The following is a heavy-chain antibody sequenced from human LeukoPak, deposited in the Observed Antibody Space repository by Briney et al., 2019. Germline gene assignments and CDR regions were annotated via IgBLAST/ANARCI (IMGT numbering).Heavy chain of an antibody. J-gene: IGHJ4*02. V-gene: IGHV4-59*01. Sequence: PSETLSLTCAVSGGSISSYYWSWIRQPPGKGLEWIGYIYYSGSTNYNPSLKSRVTISVDTSKNQFSLKLSSVTAADTAVYYCAGANYDSSGVHWGQGTLVTVPS. D-gene: IGHD3-22*01. CDR2: IYYSGST. CDR1: GGSISSYY. CDR3: AGANYDSSGVH.